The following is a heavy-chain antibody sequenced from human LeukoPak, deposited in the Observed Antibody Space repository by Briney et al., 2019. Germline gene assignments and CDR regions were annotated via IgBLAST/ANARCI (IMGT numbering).Heavy chain of an antibody. D-gene: IGHD2-2*01. CDR1: GFTFSSYE. CDR2: ISGSGGST. V-gene: IGHV3-23*01. CDR3: AKVDRPGYCSSTSCPNTLGWFDP. J-gene: IGHJ5*02. Sequence: PGGSLRLSCAASGFTFSSYEMNWVRQAPGKGLEWVSAISGSGGSTYYADSVKGRFTISRDNSKNTLYLQMNSLRAEDTAVYYCAKVDRPGYCSSTSCPNTLGWFDPWGQGTLVTVSS.